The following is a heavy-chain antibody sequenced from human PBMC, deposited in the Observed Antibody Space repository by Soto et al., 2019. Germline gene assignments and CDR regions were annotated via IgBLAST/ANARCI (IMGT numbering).Heavy chain of an antibody. V-gene: IGHV3-64*01. CDR2: ISSNGGST. J-gene: IGHJ6*03. CDR3: ARSYDIRMDV. CDR1: GFTFSSYA. Sequence: GGSLRLSCAASGFTFSSYAMHWVRQAPGKGLEYVSAISSNGGSTYYANSVKGRFTISRDNSKNTLYLQMGSLRAEDMAVYYCARSYDIRMDVWGKGTTVTVSS. D-gene: IGHD3-9*01.